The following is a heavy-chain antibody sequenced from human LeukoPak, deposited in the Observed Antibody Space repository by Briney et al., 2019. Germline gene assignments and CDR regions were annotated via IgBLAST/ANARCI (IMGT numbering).Heavy chain of an antibody. CDR1: GFTFSSYS. Sequence: GGSLRLSCAASGFTFSSYSMNWVRQAPGKGLEWVSSISSSSSYIYYADSVKGRFTISRDNAKNSLYLQMNSLRAEDTAVYYCASTGRPVGFYYYGMGVWGQGTTVTVSS. CDR3: ASTGRPVGFYYYGMGV. CDR2: ISSSSSYI. J-gene: IGHJ6*02. D-gene: IGHD4-23*01. V-gene: IGHV3-21*01.